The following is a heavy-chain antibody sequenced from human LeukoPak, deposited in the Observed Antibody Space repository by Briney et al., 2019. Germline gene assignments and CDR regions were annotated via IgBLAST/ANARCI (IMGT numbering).Heavy chain of an antibody. CDR3: ARAPWYQLLTLYYYYGMDV. CDR1: GGSFSGYY. V-gene: IGHV4-34*01. CDR2: INHSGST. D-gene: IGHD2-2*01. Sequence: SQTLSLTCAVYGGSFSGYYWSWIRQPPGKGLEWIGEINHSGSTNYNPSLKSRVTISVDTSKNQFSLKLSSVTAADTAVYYCARAPWYQLLTLYYYYGMDVWGQGTTVTVSS. J-gene: IGHJ6*02.